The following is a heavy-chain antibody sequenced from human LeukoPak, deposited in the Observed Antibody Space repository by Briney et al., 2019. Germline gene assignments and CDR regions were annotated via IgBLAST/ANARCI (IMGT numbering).Heavy chain of an antibody. J-gene: IGHJ4*02. CDR1: GGSISSGGYY. CDR3: ARDSGSGCSDY. V-gene: IGHV4-31*03. Sequence: PSETLSLTCTVSGGSISSGGYYWSWIRQHPGKGLEWIGYIYYSGSTYYNPSLKSRVIISVDTSKNQFSLKLSSVTAADTAVYYCARDSGSGCSDYWGQGTLVTVSS. CDR2: IYYSGST. D-gene: IGHD5-18*01.